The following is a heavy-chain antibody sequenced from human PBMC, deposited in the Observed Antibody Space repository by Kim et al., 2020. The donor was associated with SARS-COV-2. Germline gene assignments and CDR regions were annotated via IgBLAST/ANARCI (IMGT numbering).Heavy chain of an antibody. CDR3: ARDSTSIGWFDY. D-gene: IGHD6-19*01. CDR1: GFTFSSSG. V-gene: IGHV3-33*01. CDR2: IWYDGSNQ. Sequence: GGSLRLSCAASGFTFSSSGMHWVRQAPGKGLEWVAVIWYDGSNQYYADSVKGRFTISRDNSKNTLYLQMNSLRAEDTAVYYCARDSTSIGWFDYWGQGTLVTVSS. J-gene: IGHJ4*02.